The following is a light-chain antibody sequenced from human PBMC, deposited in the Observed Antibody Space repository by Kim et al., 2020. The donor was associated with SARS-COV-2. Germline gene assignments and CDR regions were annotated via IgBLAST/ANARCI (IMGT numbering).Light chain of an antibody. CDR1: QSVDSN. Sequence: EIVMTQSPATLSVSPGERVTLSCRASQSVDSNLAWYQQKPGQAPRLLIYGASTRATDIPARFSGSWSGTEFTLIISSLQSEDFAVYYCQQYSHWPPYTFGQGTKVDIK. CDR3: QQYSHWPPYT. J-gene: IGKJ2*01. CDR2: GAS. V-gene: IGKV3-15*01.